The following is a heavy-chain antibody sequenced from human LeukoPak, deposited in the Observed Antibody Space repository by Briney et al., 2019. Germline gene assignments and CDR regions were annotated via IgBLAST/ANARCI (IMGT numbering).Heavy chain of an antibody. J-gene: IGHJ4*02. D-gene: IGHD2-2*01. CDR1: GFTFSSYA. Sequence: GGSLRLSCAASGFTFSSYAMHWVRQAPGKGLEWVAVISYDGSNKYYADSVKGRFTISRDNSKNTLYLQMNSLRAEDTAVYYCARGRRVRSTSCYDYWGQGTLVTVSS. V-gene: IGHV3-30*04. CDR3: ARGRRVRSTSCYDY. CDR2: ISYDGSNK.